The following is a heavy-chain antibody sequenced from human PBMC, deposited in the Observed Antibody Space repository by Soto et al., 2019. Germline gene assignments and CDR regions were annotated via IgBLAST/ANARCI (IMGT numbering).Heavy chain of an antibody. J-gene: IGHJ4*02. CDR2: ISYDGSNK. D-gene: IGHD6-13*01. V-gene: IGHV3-30-3*01. CDR3: ARGGTEGVYYFDY. CDR1: GFTFSSYA. Sequence: QVQLVESGGGVVQPGRSLRLSCAASGFTFSSYAMHWVRQAPGKGLEWVAVISYDGSNKYYADSVKGRFIISRDNSKNTLYLQMNSLRAEDTAVYYCARGGTEGVYYFDYWGQGTLVTVSS.